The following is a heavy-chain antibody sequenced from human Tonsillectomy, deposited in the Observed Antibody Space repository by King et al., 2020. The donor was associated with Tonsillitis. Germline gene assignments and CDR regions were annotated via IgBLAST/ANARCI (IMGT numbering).Heavy chain of an antibody. D-gene: IGHD5-24*01. CDR2: IRSEGYGGTT. V-gene: IGHV3-49*05. CDR3: TXXQRWXXAYGXDV. CDR1: GFTFGDFG. J-gene: IGHJ6*02. Sequence: VQLVESGGGLVKPGRSLRLSCTGAGFTFGDFGMSWFRQAPGKGLEWVGLIRSEGYGGTTEDAASVKGRFTISRDDSKTVAYLHMNSLKTEDTAVYYCTXXQRWXXAYGXDVWXXGTTVTVXS.